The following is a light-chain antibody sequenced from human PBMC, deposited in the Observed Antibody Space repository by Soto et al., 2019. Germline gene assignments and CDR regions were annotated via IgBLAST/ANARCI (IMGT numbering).Light chain of an antibody. Sequence: SALTQPVSGSGSPGQSITISCTGTSSDVGGYNYVSWYQQHPGKAPKLMIYEVSNRPSGVSNRFSGSKSGNTASLTISGLQAEDEADYYCSSYTSSSTPYVFGTGTKVTVL. CDR2: EVS. J-gene: IGLJ1*01. V-gene: IGLV2-14*01. CDR3: SSYTSSSTPYV. CDR1: SSDVGGYNY.